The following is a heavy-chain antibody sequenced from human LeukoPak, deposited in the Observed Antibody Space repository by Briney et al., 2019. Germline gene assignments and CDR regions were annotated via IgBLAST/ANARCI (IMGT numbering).Heavy chain of an antibody. J-gene: IGHJ6*03. V-gene: IGHV3-30-3*01. Sequence: GRSLRLSCAASGFTFSSYAMHWVRQAPGKGLEWVAVISYDGSNKYYADSVKGRFTISRDNSKNTLYLQMNSLRAEDTAVYYCAKAVPSGSYYGYYYYYMDVWGKGTTVTVSS. CDR1: GFTFSSYA. D-gene: IGHD1-26*01. CDR3: AKAVPSGSYYGYYYYYMDV. CDR2: ISYDGSNK.